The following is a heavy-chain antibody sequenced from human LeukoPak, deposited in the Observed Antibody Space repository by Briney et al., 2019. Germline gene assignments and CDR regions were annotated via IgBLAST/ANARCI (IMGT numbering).Heavy chain of an antibody. D-gene: IGHD6-19*01. J-gene: IGHJ6*03. Sequence: ASVKVSCKASGYTFTSYGISWVRQAPGQGLEWMGWINAYNGNTNYAQKLQGRVTMTTDTSTSTAYMELRSLRSDDTAVYYCARVVAVAGYYYYYYMDVWGKGTTVTISS. V-gene: IGHV1-18*01. CDR1: GYTFTSYG. CDR3: ARVVAVAGYYYYYYMDV. CDR2: INAYNGNT.